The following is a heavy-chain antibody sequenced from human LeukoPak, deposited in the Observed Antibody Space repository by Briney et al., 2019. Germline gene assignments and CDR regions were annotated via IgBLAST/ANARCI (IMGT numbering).Heavy chain of an antibody. Sequence: SETLSLTCAVYGGSFSGYYWSWIRQPPPKGLEWIGEINHSGSTNYNPSLKSRVTISVDTSKNQFSLKLSSVTAADTAVYYCARGRSYCSSTSCYYPYYFDYWGQGTLVTVSS. D-gene: IGHD2-2*01. V-gene: IGHV4-34*01. CDR1: GGSFSGYY. CDR2: INHSGST. J-gene: IGHJ4*02. CDR3: ARGRSYCSSTSCYYPYYFDY.